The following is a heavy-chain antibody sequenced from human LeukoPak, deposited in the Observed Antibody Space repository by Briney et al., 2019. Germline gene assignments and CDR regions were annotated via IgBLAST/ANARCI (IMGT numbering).Heavy chain of an antibody. D-gene: IGHD5-18*01. J-gene: IGHJ4*02. CDR1: GGSISSSSYY. CDR3: ARARGYSYGFRSKYYFDY. V-gene: IGHV4-39*07. CDR2: IYYSGST. Sequence: PSETLSLTCTVSGGSISSSSYYWGWIRQPPGKGLEWIGSIYYSGSTYYNPSLKSRVTISVDTSKNQFSLKLSSVTAADTAVYYCARARGYSYGFRSKYYFDYWGQGTLVTVSS.